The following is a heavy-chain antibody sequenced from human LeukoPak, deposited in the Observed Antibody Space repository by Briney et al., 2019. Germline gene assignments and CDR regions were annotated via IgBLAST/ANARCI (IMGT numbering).Heavy chain of an antibody. J-gene: IGHJ4*02. V-gene: IGHV4-34*01. CDR1: GGAFSGYY. D-gene: IGHD3-10*01. Sequence: SETLSLTGAVYGGAFSGYYWSWIRQPPGKGLEGIGEISHSGSTNYNPSLKSRVTISVDTSKNQFSLKLSSVTAADTAVYYCARGSNYYGSGDYDYWGQGTLVTVSS. CDR2: ISHSGST. CDR3: ARGSNYYGSGDYDY.